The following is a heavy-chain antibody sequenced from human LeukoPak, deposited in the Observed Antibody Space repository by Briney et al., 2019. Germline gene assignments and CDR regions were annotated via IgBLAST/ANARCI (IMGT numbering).Heavy chain of an antibody. CDR3: VRDSGVDRTLGLFDY. J-gene: IGHJ4*02. V-gene: IGHV3-30-3*01. CDR1: GGSISSGD. D-gene: IGHD5-12*01. Sequence: LSLTCTVSGGSISSGDYYWSWVRQAPGKGLEWVAVTLYDGSDKDFADSVKGRFTISRDNSKNTQFLQMNSLRTEDTAVYYCVRDSGVDRTLGLFDYWGQGTLVTVSS. CDR2: TLYDGSDK.